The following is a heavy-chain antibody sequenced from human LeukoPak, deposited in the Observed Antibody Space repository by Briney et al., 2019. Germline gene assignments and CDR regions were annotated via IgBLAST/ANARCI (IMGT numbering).Heavy chain of an antibody. D-gene: IGHD3-3*01. CDR3: AKDRYDFWSGYYTGDWFDP. CDR1: GFTFSSYS. J-gene: IGHJ5*02. CDR2: ISSSSSTI. V-gene: IGHV3-48*01. Sequence: PGGSLRLSCAASGFTFSSYSMNWVRQAPGKGLEWVSYISSSSSTIYYADSVKGRFTISRDNAKNSLYLQMNSLRAEDTAVYYCAKDRYDFWSGYYTGDWFDPWGQGTLVTVSS.